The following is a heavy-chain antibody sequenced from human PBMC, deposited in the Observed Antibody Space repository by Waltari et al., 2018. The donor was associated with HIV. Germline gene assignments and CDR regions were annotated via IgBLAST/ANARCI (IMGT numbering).Heavy chain of an antibody. J-gene: IGHJ4*02. D-gene: IGHD5-18*01. CDR3: ARTRGYSYGYGDY. CDR2: ISSSDSNT. Sequence: EVQLVESGGGLVPPGGSLRLSCAASGFSFSSYSMNWVRQDPGKGVEWVSFISSSDSNTDYADSVKGRFTISRDNAKNSLYLQMNSLRAEDTAVYYCARTRGYSYGYGDYWGQGTLVTVSS. V-gene: IGHV3-48*01. CDR1: GFSFSSYS.